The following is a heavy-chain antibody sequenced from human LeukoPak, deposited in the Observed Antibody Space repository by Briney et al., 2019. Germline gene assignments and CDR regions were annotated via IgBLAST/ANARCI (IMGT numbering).Heavy chain of an antibody. Sequence: PSETLSLTCAVYGGSFSGYYWSWIRQPPGKGLEWTASIYYTGSTYDNPSLKSRVTISVDTSKNQFSLKLSSVTAADTAVYYCARHLYSYGKSYFDYWGQGTLVTVSS. CDR2: IYYTGST. CDR1: GGSFSGYY. V-gene: IGHV4-34*01. J-gene: IGHJ4*02. D-gene: IGHD5-18*01. CDR3: ARHLYSYGKSYFDY.